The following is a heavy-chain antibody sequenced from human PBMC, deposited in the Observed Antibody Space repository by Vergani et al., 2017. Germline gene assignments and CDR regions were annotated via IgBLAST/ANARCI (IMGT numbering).Heavy chain of an antibody. D-gene: IGHD4-17*01. V-gene: IGHV1-8*01. CDR3: ARTHDYGDYAAQRIVYMDV. J-gene: IGHJ6*03. Sequence: QVQLVQSGAEVKKPGASVKVSCKASGYTFTSYDINWVRQATGQGLEWMGWMNPNSGNTGYAQKFQGRVTMTRNTSISTAYMELSSLRSADTAVYYCARTHDYGDYAAQRIVYMDVWGKGTTVTVSS. CDR1: GYTFTSYD. CDR2: MNPNSGNT.